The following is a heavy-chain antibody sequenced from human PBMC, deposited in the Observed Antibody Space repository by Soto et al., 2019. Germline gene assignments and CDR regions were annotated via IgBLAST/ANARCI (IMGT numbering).Heavy chain of an antibody. CDR3: ARGVSLRYFDWANYYYYGMDV. CDR2: IYYSGST. D-gene: IGHD3-9*01. J-gene: IGHJ6*02. CDR1: VGSISSYY. V-gene: IGHV4-59*01. Sequence: QVQLQESGPGLVKPSETLSLTCTVSVGSISSYYWSWIRQPPGKGLEWIGYIYYSGSTNYNPSLKSRVTVSVDTSKNQFSLKLSSVTAADTAAYYCARGVSLRYFDWANYYYYGMDVWGQGTTVTVSS.